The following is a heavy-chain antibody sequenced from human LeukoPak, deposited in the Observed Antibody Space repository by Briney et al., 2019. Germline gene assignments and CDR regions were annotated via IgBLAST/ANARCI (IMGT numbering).Heavy chain of an antibody. Sequence: GGSLRLSCAASGFTFSSYSMNWVRQAPGKGLEWVSSISSISSYIYYADSVKGRFTISRDNAKNSLYLQMNSLRAEDTAVYYCARDPNYYDSSGYLNWFDPWGQGTLVTVSS. CDR1: GFTFSSYS. J-gene: IGHJ5*02. CDR2: ISSISSYI. CDR3: ARDPNYYDSSGYLNWFDP. V-gene: IGHV3-21*01. D-gene: IGHD3-22*01.